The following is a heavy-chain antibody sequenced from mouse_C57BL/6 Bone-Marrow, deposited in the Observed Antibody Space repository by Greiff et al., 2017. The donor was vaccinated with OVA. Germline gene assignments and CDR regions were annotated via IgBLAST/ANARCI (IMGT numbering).Heavy chain of an antibody. V-gene: IGHV1-81*01. J-gene: IGHJ3*01. D-gene: IGHD1-1*01. CDR3: ARSPHYYGSSYVFAY. CDR2: IYPRSGNT. Sequence: VQVVESGAELARPGASVKLSCKASGYTFTSYGISWVKQRTGQGLEWIGEIYPRSGNTYYNEKFKGKATLTADKSSSTAYMELRSLTSEDSAVYFCARSPHYYGSSYVFAYWGQGTLVTVSA. CDR1: GYTFTSYG.